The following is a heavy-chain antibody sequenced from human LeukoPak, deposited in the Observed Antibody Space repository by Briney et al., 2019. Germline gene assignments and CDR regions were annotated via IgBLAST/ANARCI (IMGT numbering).Heavy chain of an antibody. Sequence: SETLSLTCTVSGGSIFSGDYYWNWIRQPPGKGLEWIGYIYYNGVTYYNPSLESRVTISVDTSKNQFSLKLSSVTAADTAVYYCARGDYNDGAGYLDHWGQGTLVPVSS. CDR3: ARGDYNDGAGYLDH. CDR1: GGSIFSGDYY. CDR2: IYYNGVT. V-gene: IGHV4-30-4*01. D-gene: IGHD3-22*01. J-gene: IGHJ5*02.